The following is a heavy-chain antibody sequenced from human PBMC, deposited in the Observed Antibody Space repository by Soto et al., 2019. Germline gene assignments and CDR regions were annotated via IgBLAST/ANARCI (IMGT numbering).Heavy chain of an antibody. V-gene: IGHV1-69*01. D-gene: IGHD1-26*01. CDR3: ARSGLGAQRPEPYYYGMDV. J-gene: IGHJ6*02. CDR1: GGTFSNYA. Sequence: QVQLVQSGAEVKKPGSSVKVSCKASGGTFSNYAISWVRQAPGQGLEWMGGIIPIFGTANYAQKFQGRVTISADESPSTAYMELSSLGSEGKAGYFWARSGLGAQRPEPYYYGMDVWGPGTKVTVSS. CDR2: IIPIFGTA.